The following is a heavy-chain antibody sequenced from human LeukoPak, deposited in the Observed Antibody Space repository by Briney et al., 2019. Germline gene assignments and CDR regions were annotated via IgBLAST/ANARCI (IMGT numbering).Heavy chain of an antibody. CDR3: ARLRDDSSGYYLIDY. CDR1: GYTFTGYY. J-gene: IGHJ4*02. CDR2: INPNSGGT. D-gene: IGHD3-22*01. Sequence: ASVKVSCKASGYTFTGYYVHWVRQAPGQGLEWMGWINPNSGGTNYAQKFQGRVTMTRDTSISTAYMELSRLRSDDTAVYYCARLRDDSSGYYLIDYWGQGTLVTVSP. V-gene: IGHV1-2*02.